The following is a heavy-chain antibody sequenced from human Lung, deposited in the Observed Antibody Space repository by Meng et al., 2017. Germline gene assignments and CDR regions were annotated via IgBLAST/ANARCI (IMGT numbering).Heavy chain of an antibody. CDR2: INTNTGNP. V-gene: IGHV7-4-1*02. J-gene: IGHJ2*01. D-gene: IGHD3-10*01. Sequence: RVQGGSGLKKPGASVRVSCKASGYTFTSYAMNWVRQAPGQGLEWMGWINTNTGNPTYAQGFTGRFVFSLDTSVSTAYLQISSLKAEDTAVYYCASGWFGELFGYFDLWGRGTLVTVSS. CDR3: ASGWFGELFGYFDL. CDR1: GYTFTSYA.